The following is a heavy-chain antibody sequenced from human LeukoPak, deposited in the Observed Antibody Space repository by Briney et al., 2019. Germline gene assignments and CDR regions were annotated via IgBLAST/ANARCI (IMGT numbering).Heavy chain of an antibody. D-gene: IGHD3-22*01. J-gene: IGHJ4*02. CDR1: GFTFSSYW. Sequence: GGSLRLSCAASGFTFSSYWMSWVRQAPGKGLGWVANIKQDGSEKYYVDSVKGRFTISRDNAKNSLYLQMNSLRAEDTAVYYCASPRRGGYYYVFDFDYWGQGTLVTVSS. CDR2: IKQDGSEK. V-gene: IGHV3-7*01. CDR3: ASPRRGGYYYVFDFDY.